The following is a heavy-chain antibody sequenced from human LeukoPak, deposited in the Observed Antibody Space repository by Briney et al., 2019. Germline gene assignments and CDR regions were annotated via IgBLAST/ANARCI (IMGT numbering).Heavy chain of an antibody. CDR3: AKAIGTSSMTSAVRNWFDP. Sequence: GGSLRLSCAASGFTFSSYAMSWVRQAPGKGLEWVSAISGSGGSTYYADSVKGRFTISRDNSKNTLYLQMNSLRVEDTAVYYCAKAIGTSSMTSAVRNWFDPWGQGTLVTVSS. CDR1: GFTFSSYA. J-gene: IGHJ5*02. CDR2: ISGSGGST. D-gene: IGHD1-14*01. V-gene: IGHV3-23*01.